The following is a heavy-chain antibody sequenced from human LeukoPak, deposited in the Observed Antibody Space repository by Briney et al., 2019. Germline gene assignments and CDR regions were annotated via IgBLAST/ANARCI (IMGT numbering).Heavy chain of an antibody. D-gene: IGHD1-26*01. CDR1: GFTFGDYA. V-gene: IGHV3-49*03. CDR2: IRSKGYGGTT. Sequence: GGSLRLSCTASGFTFGDYAMSWFRQAPGKGLEWVSFIRSKGYGGTTEYAASVKGRFTISRDDSKSIAYLQMNSLKTEDTAVYYCSGKFYAFDIWGQGTMVTVSS. J-gene: IGHJ3*02. CDR3: SGKFYAFDI.